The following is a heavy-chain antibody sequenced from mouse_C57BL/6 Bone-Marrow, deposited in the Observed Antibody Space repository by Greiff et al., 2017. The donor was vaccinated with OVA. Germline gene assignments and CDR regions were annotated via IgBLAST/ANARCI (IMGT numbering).Heavy chain of an antibody. D-gene: IGHD2-1*01. CDR3: ARGVLWYLFAY. J-gene: IGHJ3*01. V-gene: IGHV1-50*01. Sequence: VKLQQPGAELVKPGASVKLSCKASGYTFTSYWMQWVKQRPGQGLEWIGEIDPSDSYTNYNQKFKGKATLTVDTSSSTAYMQLSSLTSEDSAVYYCARGVLWYLFAYWGQGTLVTVSA. CDR2: IDPSDSYT. CDR1: GYTFTSYW.